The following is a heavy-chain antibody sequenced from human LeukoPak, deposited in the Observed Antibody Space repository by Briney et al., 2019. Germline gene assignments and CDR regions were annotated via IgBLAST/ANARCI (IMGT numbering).Heavy chain of an antibody. D-gene: IGHD6-13*01. CDR3: ARAALIAAAGRSWFDP. CDR1: GGSFSGYY. V-gene: IGHV4-34*01. J-gene: IGHJ5*02. Sequence: SETLSLTCAVYGGSFSGYYWSWIRQPPGKGLEWIGEINYSGSTNYNPSLKSRVTISVDTSKNQISLKLSSVTAADTAVYYCARAALIAAAGRSWFDPWGQGTLVTVSS. CDR2: INYSGST.